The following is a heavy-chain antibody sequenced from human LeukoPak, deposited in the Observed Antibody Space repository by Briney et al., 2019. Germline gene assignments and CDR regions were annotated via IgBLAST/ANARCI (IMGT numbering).Heavy chain of an antibody. CDR2: IGDSGST. D-gene: IGHD2-15*01. CDR1: GGSFYGYS. Sequence: PSETLSLTCGVYGGSFYGYSWTWIRQPPGKGLEWIGDIGDSGSTNYKPSLRSRLSISIGTSKKQFSLRLRSVTAADTAVYYCARGHPPVVAVRTNWFDPWGQGIPVTVSS. V-gene: IGHV4-34*01. CDR3: ARGHPPVVAVRTNWFDP. J-gene: IGHJ5*02.